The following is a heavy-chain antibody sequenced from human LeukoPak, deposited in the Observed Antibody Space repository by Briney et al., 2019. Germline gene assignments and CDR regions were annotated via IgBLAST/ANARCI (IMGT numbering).Heavy chain of an antibody. CDR1: GYTFTGYY. D-gene: IGHD3-10*01. Sequence: GASVKVSCKASGYTFTGYYMHWVRQAPGQGLEWMGWINPNSGGTNYAQKFQGRVTMTRDTSISTAYMELSRLRSDDTAVYYCARDSAMVRGVMDYWGQGTLVTVSS. J-gene: IGHJ4*02. V-gene: IGHV1-2*02. CDR3: ARDSAMVRGVMDY. CDR2: INPNSGGT.